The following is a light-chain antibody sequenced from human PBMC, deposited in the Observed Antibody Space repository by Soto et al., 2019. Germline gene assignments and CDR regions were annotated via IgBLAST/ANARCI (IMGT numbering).Light chain of an antibody. Sequence: QSALTQPASVSGSPGQSITISCTGSSSDVGGYNYVSWYQQHPGKAPKLMIYEVSNRPSGISNRFSGSKSGNTASLTLPGLQAEDEADYYCSSYTSSSTLVFGGGTKLTVL. CDR3: SSYTSSSTLV. V-gene: IGLV2-14*01. CDR1: SSDVGGYNY. CDR2: EVS. J-gene: IGLJ2*01.